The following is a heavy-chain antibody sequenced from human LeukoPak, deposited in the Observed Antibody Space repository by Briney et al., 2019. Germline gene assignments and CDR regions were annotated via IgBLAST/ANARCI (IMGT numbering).Heavy chain of an antibody. D-gene: IGHD2-15*01. V-gene: IGHV3-53*01. CDR1: GFTVSNNY. J-gene: IGHJ4*02. Sequence: GGSLRLSCAAYGFTVSNNYMKWVRQAPGKGLEWISIIYSDGSTYYADSVKGRFTISRDNSKNTLYLQMNSLRAEDTAVYYCARGSSSMTPFAYWGQGTLVTVSS. CDR2: IYSDGST. CDR3: ARGSSSMTPFAY.